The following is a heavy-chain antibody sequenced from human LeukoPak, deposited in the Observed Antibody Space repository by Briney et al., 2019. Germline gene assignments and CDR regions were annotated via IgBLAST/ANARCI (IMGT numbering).Heavy chain of an antibody. CDR2: INANTVDT. Sequence: VASLKVSCKASGYTFSDHYMNWVRQAPGQGLEWLGWINANTVDTHFAPKFQGRVTLTSDTSIRTAYMELTSLTSDDTAVYYCAKGLGPSSSGFPFDFWGQGTLVTVSS. CDR3: AKGLGPSSSGFPFDF. CDR1: GYTFSDHY. D-gene: IGHD6-13*01. J-gene: IGHJ4*02. V-gene: IGHV1-2*02.